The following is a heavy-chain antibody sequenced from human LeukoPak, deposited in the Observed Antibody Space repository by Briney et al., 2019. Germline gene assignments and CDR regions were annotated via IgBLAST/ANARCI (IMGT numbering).Heavy chain of an antibody. CDR3: ARHVTYCGGDCHDY. CDR2: IYYSGST. CDR1: GGSISSYY. Sequence: SETLSLTCTVSGGSISSYYWSWIRQPPGKGLEWIGYIYYSGSTNYNPSLKSRVTISVDTSKNQFSLKLSSVTAADTAVYYCARHVTYCGGDCHDYWGQGTLVTVSS. V-gene: IGHV4-59*08. J-gene: IGHJ4*02. D-gene: IGHD2-21*02.